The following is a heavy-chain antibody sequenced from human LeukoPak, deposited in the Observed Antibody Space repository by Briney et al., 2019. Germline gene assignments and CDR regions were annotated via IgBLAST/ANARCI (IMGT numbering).Heavy chain of an antibody. D-gene: IGHD2-21*02. J-gene: IGHJ4*02. V-gene: IGHV4-34*01. CDR1: GGSFSGYY. CDR2: INHSGST. CDR3: ARMILRRVVTAMPIDY. Sequence: SETLSLTCAVYGGSFSGYYWSWIGQPPGKGLEWIGEINHSGSTNYNPSLKSRVTITVDTSKNQFSLKLSSVTAADTAVYYCARMILRRVVTAMPIDYWGQGTLVTVSS.